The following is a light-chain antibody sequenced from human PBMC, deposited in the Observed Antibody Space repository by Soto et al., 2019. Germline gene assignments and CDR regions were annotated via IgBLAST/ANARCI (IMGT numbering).Light chain of an antibody. CDR1: SSDVGGYNY. Sequence: QSALTQPRSVSGSPGQSVTISCTGTSSDVGGYNYVSWYQQHPGKAPKLMIYDVTKRPSGVPDRFSGSKFGNTASLTISGLHAEDEDDYYCCSYTSIYGTWVFGGGTKLTVL. J-gene: IGLJ3*02. V-gene: IGLV2-11*01. CDR3: CSYTSIYGTWV. CDR2: DVT.